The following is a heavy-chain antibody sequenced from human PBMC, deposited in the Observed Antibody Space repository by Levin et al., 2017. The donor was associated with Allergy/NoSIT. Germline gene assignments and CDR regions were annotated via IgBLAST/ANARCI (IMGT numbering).Heavy chain of an antibody. Sequence: PGESLKISCAASGFTFSSYAMSWVRQAPGKGLEWVSAISGSGGSTYYADSVKGRFTISSDNSKNTLYLQMNSLRAEDTAVYYCASNYDSSGKGPFDYWGQGTLVTVSS. D-gene: IGHD3-22*01. V-gene: IGHV3-23*01. CDR2: ISGSGGST. CDR1: GFTFSSYA. J-gene: IGHJ4*02. CDR3: ASNYDSSGKGPFDY.